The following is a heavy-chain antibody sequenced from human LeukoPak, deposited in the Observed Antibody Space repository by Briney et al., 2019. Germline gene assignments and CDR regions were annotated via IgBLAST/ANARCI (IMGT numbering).Heavy chain of an antibody. CDR1: GFTFSSYA. CDR3: AKGYGYSSSWTSNYYFYGLDV. Sequence: GGSLRLSCAASGFTFSSYAMSWVRQAPGKGLEWVSAISDSDSDTYYADSVKGRFTIYRDNSKNTLYLQMNSLRAEDTAVYYCAKGYGYSSSWTSNYYFYGLDVWGQGTTVTVSS. CDR2: ISDSDSDT. J-gene: IGHJ6*02. D-gene: IGHD6-13*01. V-gene: IGHV3-23*01.